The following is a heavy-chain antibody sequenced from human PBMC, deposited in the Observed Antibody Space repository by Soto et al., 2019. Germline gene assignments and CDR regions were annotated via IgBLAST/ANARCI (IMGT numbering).Heavy chain of an antibody. D-gene: IGHD3-10*01. J-gene: IGHJ4*02. CDR2: INHSGRT. Sequence: QVQVQQWGAGLLKPSETLSLTCAVYGGSFSGYYWSWIRQPPGKGLEWIGEINHSGRTNYNPSLKSRFTISVDTSKNQFSLKLSSVTAADTAVYYCARVSQGSGSDYWGQGTLVTVSS. CDR1: GGSFSGYY. CDR3: ARVSQGSGSDY. V-gene: IGHV4-34*01.